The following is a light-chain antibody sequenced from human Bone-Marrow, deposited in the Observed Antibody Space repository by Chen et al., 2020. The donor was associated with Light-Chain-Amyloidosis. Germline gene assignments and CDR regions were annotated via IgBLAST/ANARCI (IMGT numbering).Light chain of an antibody. CDR1: DIETES. CDR3: QVWDSINDQVV. CDR2: EDS. V-gene: IGLV3-21*02. Sequence: SHVLSQPPVVSLAPGQTARITCGGDDIETESVHWYQLKPGQAPVLVAEEDSDRPSGIPERFSGSNAGNTATLTISRVEGGDEADYYCQVWDSINDQVVFGGGTKLTVL. J-gene: IGLJ2*01.